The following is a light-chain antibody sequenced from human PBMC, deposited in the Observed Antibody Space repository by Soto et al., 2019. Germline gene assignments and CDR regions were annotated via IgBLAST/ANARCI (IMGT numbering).Light chain of an antibody. J-gene: IGLJ1*01. CDR1: SSDVGGYNY. CDR2: DVS. V-gene: IGLV2-11*01. Sequence: QSVLTQPRSVSGSPGQSVTISCTGTSSDVGGYNYVSWYQQHPGKAPKLMIYDVSKRPSGVPDRFSGSKSGNTASLTISGLQAEDEADYYCCSYVGSSLYVFGTGTKVTVL. CDR3: CSYVGSSLYV.